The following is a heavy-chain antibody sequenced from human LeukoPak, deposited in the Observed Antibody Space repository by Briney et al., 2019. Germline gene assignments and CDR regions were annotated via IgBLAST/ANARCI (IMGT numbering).Heavy chain of an antibody. V-gene: IGHV3-23*03. Sequence: AGGPLRLSCAASGLTLSDYSMTCLRQAPGKGLCWVSGICSGGGSTYYSDTVKGRFTISRDNYRNTLYLQMNSLRDEDTAVYCCAKAAAGPEYWGQGTLVTVSS. J-gene: IGHJ4*02. CDR1: GLTLSDYS. CDR2: ICSGGGST. CDR3: AKAAAGPEY. D-gene: IGHD6-13*01.